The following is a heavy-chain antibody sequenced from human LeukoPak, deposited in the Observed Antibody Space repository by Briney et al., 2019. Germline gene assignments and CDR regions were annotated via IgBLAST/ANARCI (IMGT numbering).Heavy chain of an antibody. V-gene: IGHV4-38-2*01. D-gene: IGHD2-15*01. J-gene: IGHJ4*02. CDR2: IYHSGST. Sequence: PSETLSLTCAVSGYSISSGYYWGWIRQPPGKGLEWIGSIYHSGSTYYNPSLKSRVTISVDTSKNQFSLKLSSVTAADTAVYYCASQRYCSGGSCQHFDYWGQGTLVTVSS. CDR3: ASQRYCSGGSCQHFDY. CDR1: GYSISSGYY.